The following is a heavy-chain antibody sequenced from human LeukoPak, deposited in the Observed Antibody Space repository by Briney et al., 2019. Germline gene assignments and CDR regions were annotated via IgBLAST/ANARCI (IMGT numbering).Heavy chain of an antibody. Sequence: GASVKISCKASGCTFSSYAMNWVRQAPGKGLEWMGGFDPEDGETIYAQKFQGRVTMTEDTSTDTAYMELSSLRSEDTAVYYCATLPGGRWLLNDYWGQGTLVTVSS. CDR1: GCTFSSYA. CDR2: FDPEDGET. V-gene: IGHV1-24*01. CDR3: ATLPGGRWLLNDY. D-gene: IGHD3-22*01. J-gene: IGHJ4*02.